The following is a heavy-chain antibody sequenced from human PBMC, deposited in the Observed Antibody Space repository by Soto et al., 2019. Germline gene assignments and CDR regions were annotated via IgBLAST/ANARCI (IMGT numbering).Heavy chain of an antibody. V-gene: IGHV1-2*02. J-gene: IGHJ1*01. Sequence: ASVKVSCKASGYTFTGYYMHWVRQAPGQGLEWMGWINPNSGGTNYAQKFQGRVTITRDTSVSTAYMELSRLRSEDTAVYYCARDPEYSYGTTCGQGTLVPVSS. CDR1: GYTFTGYY. D-gene: IGHD5-18*01. CDR3: ARDPEYSYGTT. CDR2: INPNSGGT.